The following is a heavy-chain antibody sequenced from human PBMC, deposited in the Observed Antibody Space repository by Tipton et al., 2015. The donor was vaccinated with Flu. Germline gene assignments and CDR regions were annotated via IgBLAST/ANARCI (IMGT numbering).Heavy chain of an antibody. J-gene: IGHJ4*02. CDR2: INQDGSEK. D-gene: IGHD6-13*01. CDR3: VSAIAAVSSR. CDR1: GFIFTNYW. V-gene: IGHV3-7*03. Sequence: QLVQSGGGLVQPGGSLRLSCTASGFIFTNYWMHWVRQAPGKGLEWVANINQDGSEKYYVGSVKGRFTISRDNAKNSLYLQMNSLRVEDTAVYYCVSAIAAVSSRWGQGTLVTVSS.